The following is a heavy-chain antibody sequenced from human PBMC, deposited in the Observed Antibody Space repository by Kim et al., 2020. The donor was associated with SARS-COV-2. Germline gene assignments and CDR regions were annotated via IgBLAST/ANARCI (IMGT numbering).Heavy chain of an antibody. CDR2: INTNTGNP. V-gene: IGHV7-4-1*02. CDR3: ARIKIRGVSDAFDI. D-gene: IGHD3-10*01. J-gene: IGHJ3*02. CDR1: GYTFTSYA. Sequence: ASVKVSCKASGYTFTSYAMNWVRQAPGQGLEWMGWINTNTGNPTYAQGFTGRFVFSLDTSVSTAYLQISSLKAEDTAVYYCARIKIRGVSDAFDIWGQGTMVTVSS.